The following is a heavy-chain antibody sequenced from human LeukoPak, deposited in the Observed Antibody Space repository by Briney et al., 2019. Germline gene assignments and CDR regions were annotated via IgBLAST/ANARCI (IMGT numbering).Heavy chain of an antibody. D-gene: IGHD3-10*01. CDR2: INHSGST. V-gene: IGHV4-39*07. CDR1: GGSISSSSYF. Sequence: PSETLSLTCTVSGGSISSSSYFWGWIRQPPGKGLEWIGEINHSGSTNYNPSLKSRVSISVDTSKNQFSLKLSSVTAADTAVYYCARGDEEGSVRGVITYWGQGNLVTVSS. J-gene: IGHJ4*02. CDR3: ARGDEEGSVRGVITY.